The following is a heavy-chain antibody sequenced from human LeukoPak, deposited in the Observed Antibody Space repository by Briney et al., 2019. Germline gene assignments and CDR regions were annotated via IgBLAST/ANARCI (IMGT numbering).Heavy chain of an antibody. D-gene: IGHD5-24*01. CDR2: IYWNDNK. Sequence: SGPTLVNPTQTLTLTCTFSGFSLSTGGVGVGWIRQPPGKALEWLALIYWNDNKRYGPSLKRRLTITKDTSKNQVVLTMINMDPVDTATYYCAHSLGDGYTRTLFHSWGQGTLVTVSS. V-gene: IGHV2-5*01. CDR3: AHSLGDGYTRTLFHS. CDR1: GFSLSTGGVG. J-gene: IGHJ4*02.